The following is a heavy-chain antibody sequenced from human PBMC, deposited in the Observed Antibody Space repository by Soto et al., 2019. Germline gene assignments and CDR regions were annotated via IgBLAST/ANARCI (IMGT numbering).Heavy chain of an antibody. D-gene: IGHD4-17*01. J-gene: IGHJ5*02. Sequence: QVQLMESGGGVVQPGGSLRLSCTASGFIYNDYGMNWVRQSPGKGLEWVAVIWHDGSDEHYADSVKGQFTISRDNSKNMLYLQMNSLRAEDTAVYYCARVPMTRVTRWTWFDPWGQGTLVTVSS. CDR2: IWHDGSDE. CDR3: ARVPMTRVTRWTWFDP. V-gene: IGHV3-33*01. CDR1: GFIYNDYG.